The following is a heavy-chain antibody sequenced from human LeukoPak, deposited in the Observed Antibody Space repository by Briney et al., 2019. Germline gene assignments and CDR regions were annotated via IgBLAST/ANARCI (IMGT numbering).Heavy chain of an antibody. V-gene: IGHV1-2*02. CDR1: GYTFTGYY. J-gene: IGHJ1*01. Sequence: GASVKVSCKASGYTFTGYYMHWVRQAPGQGLEWMGWINPNSGGTNYAQKFQGRVTMTRDTSISTAYMELTRLRSDDTAVYYCARVGTVGATEVTFQHWGQGTLVTVSS. CDR3: ARVGTVGATEVTFQH. D-gene: IGHD1-26*01. CDR2: INPNSGGT.